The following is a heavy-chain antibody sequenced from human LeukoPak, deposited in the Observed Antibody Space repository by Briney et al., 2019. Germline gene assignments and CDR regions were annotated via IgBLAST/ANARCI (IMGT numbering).Heavy chain of an antibody. V-gene: IGHV1-2*02. CDR1: GYTFTGYY. J-gene: IGHJ4*02. CDR2: INPNSGGT. CDR3: ARGISSGWYEYYFDY. Sequence: ASVKLSCKASGYTFTGYYMHWVRQAPGQGLEWMGWINPNSGGTNYAQKFQGRVTMTRDTSISTAYMEVSRLRSDDTAVYYCARGISSGWYEYYFDYWGQGTLVTISS. D-gene: IGHD6-19*01.